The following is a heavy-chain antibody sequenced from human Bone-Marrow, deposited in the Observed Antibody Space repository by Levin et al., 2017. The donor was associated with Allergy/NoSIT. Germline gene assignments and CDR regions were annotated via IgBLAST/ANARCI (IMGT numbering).Heavy chain of an antibody. CDR3: ARDYYDSSGYHNWFDP. Sequence: GESLKISCAASGFTFSSYSMNWVRQAPGKGLEWVSYISSSSSTIYYADSVKGRFTISRDNAKNSLYLQMNSLRAEDTAVYYCARDYYDSSGYHNWFDPWGQGTLVTVSS. V-gene: IGHV3-48*01. CDR1: GFTFSSYS. J-gene: IGHJ5*02. CDR2: ISSSSSTI. D-gene: IGHD3-22*01.